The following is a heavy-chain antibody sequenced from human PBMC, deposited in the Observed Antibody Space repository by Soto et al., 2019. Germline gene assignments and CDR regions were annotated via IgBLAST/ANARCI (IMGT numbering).Heavy chain of an antibody. J-gene: IGHJ5*02. V-gene: IGHV4-61*08. CDR3: TREQSEDNYFDP. Sequence: ETLAPACAVSGAALSSGGYFYTWVRQPPGKGLEWLGYIYYSGGTNYNTSLKSRVTISLDKSKSQFSLRLISVTAADTAVYYCTREQSEDNYFDPWSQGTPVTVYS. CDR1: GAALSSGGYF. D-gene: IGHD6-19*01. CDR2: IYYSGGT.